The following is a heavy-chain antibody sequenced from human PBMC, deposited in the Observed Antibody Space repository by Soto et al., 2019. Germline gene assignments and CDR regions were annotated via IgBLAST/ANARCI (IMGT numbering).Heavy chain of an antibody. V-gene: IGHV3-30-3*01. CDR2: ISYDGSNK. CDR3: ASLAVAGPEVDY. J-gene: IGHJ4*02. CDR1: GFTFSSYA. Sequence: GSLRLSCAASGFTFSSYAMHWVRQAPGKGLEWVAVISYDGSNKYYADSVKGRFTISRDNSKNTLYLQMNSLRAEDTAVYYCASLAVAGPEVDYWGQGTLVTVSS. D-gene: IGHD6-19*01.